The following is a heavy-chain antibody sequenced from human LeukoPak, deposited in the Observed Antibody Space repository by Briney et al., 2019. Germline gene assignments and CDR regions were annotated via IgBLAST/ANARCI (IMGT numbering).Heavy chain of an antibody. Sequence: GGSLRLSRTASGLTFSNYAMSWVRQAPGEGLEWVSLISDTGVSTKYADSVKGRFIISRDNSRDTLYLQMNSLRAEDTAIYYCAADLGGSDWSLDDWGQGTLVTVSS. CDR3: AADLGGSDWSLDD. V-gene: IGHV3-23*01. CDR2: ISDTGVST. D-gene: IGHD3-9*01. CDR1: GLTFSNYA. J-gene: IGHJ4*02.